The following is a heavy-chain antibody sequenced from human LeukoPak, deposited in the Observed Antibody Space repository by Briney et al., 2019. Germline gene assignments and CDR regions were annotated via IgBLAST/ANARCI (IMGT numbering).Heavy chain of an antibody. V-gene: IGHV3-23*01. CDR1: GFTFSSYA. CDR2: ISGSGGST. D-gene: IGHD6-19*01. Sequence: PGGSLRLSCAASGFTFSSYAMSWVRQAPGKGLEWDSAISGSGGSTYYADSVKGRFTISRDNSKNTLYLQMNSLRAEDTAVYYCAKDTPTLYSSGWYTDYFDYWGQGTLVTVSS. CDR3: AKDTPTLYSSGWYTDYFDY. J-gene: IGHJ4*02.